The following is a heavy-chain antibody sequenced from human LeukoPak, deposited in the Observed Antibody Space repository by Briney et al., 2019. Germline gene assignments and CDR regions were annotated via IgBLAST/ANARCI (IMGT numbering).Heavy chain of an antibody. D-gene: IGHD2-2*01. CDR3: ARALSLTSSFDY. CDR2: IYYSGST. Sequence: PSETLSLTCTVSGGSISSGGYYWSWIRQHPGKGLEWIGYIYYSGSTYYNPSLKSRVTISVDMSKNQFSLKLSSVTAADTAVYYCARALSLTSSFDYWGQGTLVTVSS. V-gene: IGHV4-31*03. J-gene: IGHJ4*02. CDR1: GGSISSGGYY.